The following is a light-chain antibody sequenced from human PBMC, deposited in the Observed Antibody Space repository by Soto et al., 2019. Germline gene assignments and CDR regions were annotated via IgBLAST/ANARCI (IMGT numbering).Light chain of an antibody. J-gene: IGLJ2*01. V-gene: IGLV2-14*01. CDR3: SSYTSSSTHVV. CDR2: EVS. CDR1: SSDVGGYNY. Sequence: QSALTQPASVSGSPGQSITISCTGTSSDVGGYNYVSWYQQHPGKAPKLMNYEVSNRPSGVSNRFSGSKSGNTASLTISGLQAEDEDDYYCSSYTSSSTHVVFGGGTNLTVL.